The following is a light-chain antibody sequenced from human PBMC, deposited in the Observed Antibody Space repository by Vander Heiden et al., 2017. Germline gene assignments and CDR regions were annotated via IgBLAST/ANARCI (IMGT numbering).Light chain of an antibody. V-gene: IGLV2-14*01. CDR2: DVS. CDR3: SSYTSSSTVV. J-gene: IGLJ2*01. CDR1: SSDVGGYNY. Sequence: QSALTLPASVSGSPGQSTTISCTGTSSDVGGYNYVSWYQQHPGKAPKLMIYDVSNRPSGVPDRFSGSKSGNTASLTISGLQAEDEADYYCSSYTSSSTVVFGGGTKLTVL.